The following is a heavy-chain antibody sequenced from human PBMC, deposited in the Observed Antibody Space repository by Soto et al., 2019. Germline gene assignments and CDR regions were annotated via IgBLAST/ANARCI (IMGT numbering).Heavy chain of an antibody. CDR3: AYSTGWYRHDV. CDR1: GDSISNSRW. CDR2: IFHSGDT. Sequence: QVQLQESGPGLVKPSGTLSLTCAVSGDSISNSRWWTWVRQPPGKGLEWIGDIFHSGDTNHNPSLKSRVFISVDKSQNQFSLKVSSVTAADTAVYYCAYSTGWYRHDVWGQGTFVTVSS. J-gene: IGHJ3*01. D-gene: IGHD6-19*01. V-gene: IGHV4-4*02.